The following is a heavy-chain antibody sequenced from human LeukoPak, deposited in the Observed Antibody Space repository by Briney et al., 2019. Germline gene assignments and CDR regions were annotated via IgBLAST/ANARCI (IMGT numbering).Heavy chain of an antibody. V-gene: IGHV1-3*01. CDR3: VRNDYGGHDAFDI. CDR2: INAGNGNT. CDR1: GYTFTSYA. J-gene: IGHJ3*02. Sequence: GASVKVSCKASGYTFTSYAMHWVRQAPGQRLEWMGWINAGNGNTKYSQKFQGRVTITRDTSASTAYMELSSLGSEDTAVYYCVRNDYGGHDAFDIWGQGTLVIVSS. D-gene: IGHD4-17*01.